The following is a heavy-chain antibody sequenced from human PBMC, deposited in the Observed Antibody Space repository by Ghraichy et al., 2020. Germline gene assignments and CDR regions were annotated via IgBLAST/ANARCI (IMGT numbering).Heavy chain of an antibody. CDR2: IHSRGDN. D-gene: IGHD2-21*01. CDR1: GGSISSFF. CDR3: ARTWIASYCDH. V-gene: IGHV4-59*01. Sequence: SETLSLTCTVSGGSISSFFWSWIRQSPEKGLEWIGNIHSRGDNNYNPSLKSRVTISLDTSRNQFSLNLTSVAAADTAVYYCARTWIASYCDHWGQGTLVTVSS. J-gene: IGHJ4*02.